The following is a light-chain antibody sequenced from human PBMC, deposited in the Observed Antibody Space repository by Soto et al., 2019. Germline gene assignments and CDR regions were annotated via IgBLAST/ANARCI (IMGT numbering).Light chain of an antibody. CDR1: AFPRKY. Sequence: SYELTQPPSVSVSPGQTARITCSGDAFPRKYAYWYQQKSGQAPVLVIYEDNKRPSGIPERFSGSNSGTMATLTISGAQVEDEADYYCYSTDSRANHRVFGTGTKVTVL. CDR2: EDN. J-gene: IGLJ1*01. CDR3: YSTDSRANHRV. V-gene: IGLV3-10*01.